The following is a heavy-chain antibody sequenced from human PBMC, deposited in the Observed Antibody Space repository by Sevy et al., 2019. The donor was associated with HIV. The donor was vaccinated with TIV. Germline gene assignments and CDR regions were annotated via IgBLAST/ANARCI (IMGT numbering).Heavy chain of an antibody. CDR2: IYYSGST. Sequence: SETLSLTCTVSGGSISSYYWSWIRQPPGKGLEWIGYIYYSGSTNYNPPLKSRVTISVDTSKNQFSLKLGSGTAADTAVYYCVRGDCSSTSCYLRGWFDPWGQGTLVTVSS. CDR1: GGSISSYY. J-gene: IGHJ5*02. V-gene: IGHV4-59*01. D-gene: IGHD2-2*01. CDR3: VRGDCSSTSCYLRGWFDP.